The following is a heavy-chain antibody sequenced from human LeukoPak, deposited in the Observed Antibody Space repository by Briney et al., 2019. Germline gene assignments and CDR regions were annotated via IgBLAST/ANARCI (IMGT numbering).Heavy chain of an antibody. Sequence: SGGSLRLSCAASGFTFSSYAMSWVRQAPGKGLEWVSGISGHSGSTYHADSVKGRFTISRDNSKNTLYLQMYSLRAEDTAVYYCAKDIVVVPAGQDALDIWGQGTMVTVSS. V-gene: IGHV3-23*01. CDR3: AKDIVVVPAGQDALDI. D-gene: IGHD2-2*01. CDR1: GFTFSSYA. CDR2: ISGHSGST. J-gene: IGHJ3*02.